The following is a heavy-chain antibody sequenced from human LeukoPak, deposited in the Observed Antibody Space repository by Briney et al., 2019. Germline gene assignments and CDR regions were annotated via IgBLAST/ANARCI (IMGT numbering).Heavy chain of an antibody. J-gene: IGHJ6*03. D-gene: IGHD5-12*01. CDR3: ATGGGYSGYRRYYYMDV. CDR2: ISAYNGNT. V-gene: IGHV1-18*01. Sequence: ASVKVSCKASGYTFTGYGISWVRQAPGQGLEWMGWISAYNGNTNYAQKLQGRVTMTTDTSTSTAYMELRSLRSDDTAVYYCATGGGYSGYRRYYYMDVWGKGTTVTVSS. CDR1: GYTFTGYG.